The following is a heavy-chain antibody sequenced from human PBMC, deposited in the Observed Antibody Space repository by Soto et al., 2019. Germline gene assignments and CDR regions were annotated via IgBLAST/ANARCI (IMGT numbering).Heavy chain of an antibody. CDR2: IYHSGST. CDR1: GGSISSGGYS. D-gene: IGHD7-27*01. V-gene: IGHV4-30-2*01. CDR3: ARKTGDAHFDY. J-gene: IGHJ4*02. Sequence: QLQLQESGSGLVKPSQTLSLTCAVSGGSISSGGYSWSWMRQPPGKGLEWIGYIYHSGSTYYNPSLMSRVTISVDRYKNQFSLKLSSVTAADTAVCYCARKTGDAHFDYWGQGTLVTVSS.